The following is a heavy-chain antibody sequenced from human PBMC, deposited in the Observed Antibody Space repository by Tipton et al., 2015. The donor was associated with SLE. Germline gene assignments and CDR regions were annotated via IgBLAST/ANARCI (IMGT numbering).Heavy chain of an antibody. CDR2: IYYSGST. J-gene: IGHJ4*02. V-gene: IGHV4-59*08. Sequence: TLSLTCTVSGGSISSYYWSWIRQPPGKGLEWIGYIYYSGSTNYNPSLKSRVTISVDTSKNQFSLKLSSVTAADTAVYYCARSYCSGGSFDYWGQGTLVTVSS. D-gene: IGHD2-15*01. CDR3: ARSYCSGGSFDY. CDR1: GGSISSYY.